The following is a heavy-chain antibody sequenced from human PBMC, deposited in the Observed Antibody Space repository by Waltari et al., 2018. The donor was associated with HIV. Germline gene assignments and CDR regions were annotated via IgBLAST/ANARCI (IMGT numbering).Heavy chain of an antibody. CDR1: GFTFSSYA. CDR3: AKGIQLWLTPFDY. D-gene: IGHD5-18*01. J-gene: IGHJ4*02. Sequence: EVQLLESGGGLVQPGGSLRLSCAASGFTFSSYAMSWVRQAPGKGLEGVSAISGSGGSTYYADSVKGRFTISRDNSKNTLYLQMNSLRAEDTAVYYCAKGIQLWLTPFDYWGQGTLVTVSS. V-gene: IGHV3-23*01. CDR2: ISGSGGST.